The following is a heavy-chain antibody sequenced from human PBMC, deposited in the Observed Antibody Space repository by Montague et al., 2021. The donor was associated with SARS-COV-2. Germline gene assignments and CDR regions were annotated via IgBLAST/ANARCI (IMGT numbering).Heavy chain of an antibody. CDR3: ARSGDPGTTVTYLY. J-gene: IGHJ4*02. CDR1: GGSISTIVNF. V-gene: IGHV4-39*07. D-gene: IGHD4-11*01. Sequence: SETLSLTCTFSGGSISTIVNFWGWIRQPPGKGLEWIGSISYTGSTYHNPSLKSRVTMSVDTSKNQFSLMLNSVTAADTAVYYCARSGDPGTTVTYLYWGQGTLVTVSS. CDR2: ISYTGST.